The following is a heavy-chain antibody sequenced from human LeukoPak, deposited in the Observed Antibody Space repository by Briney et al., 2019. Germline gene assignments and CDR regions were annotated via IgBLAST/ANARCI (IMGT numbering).Heavy chain of an antibody. D-gene: IGHD2-15*01. J-gene: IGHJ4*02. CDR1: GYTFTGYY. CDR2: INPNSGGT. Sequence: ASVKVSCKASGYTFTGYYMHWVRQAPGQGLEGMGWINPNSGGTNYAQKFQGRVTMTRDTSISTAYMELSRLRSDDTAVYYCARKSTGYCSGGSCYLDHFDYWGQGTLVTVSS. V-gene: IGHV1-2*02. CDR3: ARKSTGYCSGGSCYLDHFDY.